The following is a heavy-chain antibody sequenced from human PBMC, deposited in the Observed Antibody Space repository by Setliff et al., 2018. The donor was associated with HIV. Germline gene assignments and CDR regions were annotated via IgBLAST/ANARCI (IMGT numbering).Heavy chain of an antibody. CDR2: IYHRGGT. CDR3: ARDTGVNVAPDGRGYHTFDF. CDR1: GSSISSNSY. Sequence: SETLSLTCSVSGSSISSNSYWWAWIRQPPGKGLEYIGTIYHRGGTFNNPSLKSRVVMSVETSKNQFSLKLTSVTAADTATYYCARDTGVNVAPDGRGYHTFDFWGRGTMVTVSS. J-gene: IGHJ3*01. D-gene: IGHD2-8*02. V-gene: IGHV4-38-2*02.